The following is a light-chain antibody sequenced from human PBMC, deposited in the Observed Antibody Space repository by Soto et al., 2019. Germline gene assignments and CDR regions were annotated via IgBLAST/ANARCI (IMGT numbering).Light chain of an antibody. CDR3: QQFGTSFPYT. V-gene: IGKV3-20*01. Sequence: EIVLTQSPGTLSLSPGERATLTCRASQSVSSSYLAWYQQKPGQAPRLLMYDASGRATGIPDRFSGSGSGTDFTLTISRLEPEDFAVYYCQQFGTSFPYTFGQGTKLDIK. J-gene: IGKJ2*01. CDR1: QSVSSSY. CDR2: DAS.